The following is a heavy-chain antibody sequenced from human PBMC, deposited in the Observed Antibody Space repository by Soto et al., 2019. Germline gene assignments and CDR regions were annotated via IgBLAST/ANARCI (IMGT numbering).Heavy chain of an antibody. D-gene: IGHD2-2*01. Sequence: QVQLVQSGAEVKKPGSSVKVSCKASGDTFSTYSITWMRQAPGRGLEWVGGIIPRSAKSNYAQKFEGRVTITADESPRTAYMELGSLRSEDTAVYYCAREGLVLVPTTVNSDYYFSAMDVWGQGTTVTVSS. CDR2: IIPRSAKS. CDR3: AREGLVLVPTTVNSDYYFSAMDV. J-gene: IGHJ6*02. V-gene: IGHV1-69*12. CDR1: GDTFSTYS.